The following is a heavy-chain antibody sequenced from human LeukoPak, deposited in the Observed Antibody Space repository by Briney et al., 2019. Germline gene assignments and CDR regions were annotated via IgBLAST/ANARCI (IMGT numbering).Heavy chain of an antibody. J-gene: IGHJ6*03. Sequence: GGSLRLSCAASGFTFSSYAMSWVRQAPGKGLEWVSAISGSGGSTYHADSVKGRFTISRDNSKNTLYLQMNSLRAEDTAVYYCAKDRRSWYPRYYYYMDVWGKGTTVTVSS. CDR1: GFTFSSYA. CDR3: AKDRRSWYPRYYYYMDV. CDR2: ISGSGGST. V-gene: IGHV3-23*01. D-gene: IGHD6-13*01.